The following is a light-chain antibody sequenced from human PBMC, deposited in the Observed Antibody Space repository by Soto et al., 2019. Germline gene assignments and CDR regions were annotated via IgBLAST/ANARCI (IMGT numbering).Light chain of an antibody. Sequence: DLQLPQSPSFLSASVGDRVAITCRASQGISSFLAWYQQKPGKAPGLLIYDASTLQSGVPSRFSGSGSGTEFTLTISSLQPEDFATYYCQQLDSYPITLGQGTRLEIK. V-gene: IGKV1-9*01. CDR2: DAS. CDR1: QGISSF. CDR3: QQLDSYPIT. J-gene: IGKJ5*01.